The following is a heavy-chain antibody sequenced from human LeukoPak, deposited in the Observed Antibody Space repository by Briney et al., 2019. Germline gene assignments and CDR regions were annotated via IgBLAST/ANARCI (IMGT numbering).Heavy chain of an antibody. CDR1: GFTLRSNY. CDR2: IYSDGTT. J-gene: IGHJ3*02. CDR3: ARDLREHGVFDI. Sequence: GGSLRLSCAASGFTLRSNYMSWVRQAPGKGLEWVSEIYSDGTTYYAASVKGRFGISRDNSKNTVDLQMNSLRAEDTAVYYCARDLREHGVFDIWGQGTMVTVSS. D-gene: IGHD1-26*01. V-gene: IGHV3-53*01.